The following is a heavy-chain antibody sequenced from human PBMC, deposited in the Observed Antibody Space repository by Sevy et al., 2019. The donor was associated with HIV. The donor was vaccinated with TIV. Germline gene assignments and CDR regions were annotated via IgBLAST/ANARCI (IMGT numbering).Heavy chain of an antibody. CDR1: GFTFTDPY. J-gene: IGHJ4*02. V-gene: IGHV3-72*01. CDR2: INNRANGYST. D-gene: IGHD4-17*01. Sequence: GGSLRLSCAASGFTFTDPYMDWVRQAPGKGLEWAGRINNRANGYSTEYAASVQGRFTISRDDSKNSLYLQMNSLKTEDTAVYFCTRSPSYYGANPDYWGQGALVTVSS. CDR3: TRSPSYYGANPDY.